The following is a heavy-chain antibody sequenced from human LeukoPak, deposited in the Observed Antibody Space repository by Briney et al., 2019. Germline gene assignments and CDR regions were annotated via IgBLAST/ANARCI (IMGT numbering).Heavy chain of an antibody. Sequence: PSETLSLTCTVSGVSISSSSYYWGWLRQPPGKGLEWIVYIYYRGSTNYNPSLKSRVTFSLVTSKNQFSLKLNSVTAADTAVYYCARGGDYGDLRYFDYWGQGTPVTVSS. V-gene: IGHV4-61*05. D-gene: IGHD4-17*01. CDR3: ARGGDYGDLRYFDY. J-gene: IGHJ4*02. CDR2: IYYRGST. CDR1: GVSISSSSYY.